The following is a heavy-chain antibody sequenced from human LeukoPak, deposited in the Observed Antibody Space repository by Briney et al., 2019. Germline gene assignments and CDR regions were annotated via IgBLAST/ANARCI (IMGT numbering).Heavy chain of an antibody. CDR3: ARDGGSSTIFGVVIPYFDY. D-gene: IGHD3-3*01. CDR2: IIPIFGTA. CDR1: GGTFSSYA. Sequence: SVKVSCKASGGTFSSYAISWVRQAPGQGLEWMGGIIPIFGTANYAQKFQGRVTITTDESTSTAYMELCSLRSEDTAVYYCARDGGSSTIFGVVIPYFDYWGQGTLVTVSS. V-gene: IGHV1-69*05. J-gene: IGHJ4*02.